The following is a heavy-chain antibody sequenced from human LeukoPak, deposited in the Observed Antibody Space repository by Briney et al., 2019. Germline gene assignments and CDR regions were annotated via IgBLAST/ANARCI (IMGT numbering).Heavy chain of an antibody. D-gene: IGHD3-22*01. Sequence: QPGGSLRLSCAASGFTFGNCAMSWVRQAPGKGLEWVSSISGSGGSTYYADSVQGRFTISRDNSKNTLYLQMSSLTAEDTAVYNCAKDLHSSRYYDRSGMDLWGQGTTVTVSS. V-gene: IGHV3-23*01. CDR1: GFTFGNCA. CDR2: ISGSGGST. J-gene: IGHJ6*02. CDR3: AKDLHSSRYYDRSGMDL.